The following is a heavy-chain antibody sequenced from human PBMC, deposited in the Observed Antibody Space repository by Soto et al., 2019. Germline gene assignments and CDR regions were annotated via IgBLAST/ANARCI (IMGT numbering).Heavy chain of an antibody. CDR1: GGSISSYY. CDR3: ASRGYSSGWPLDY. V-gene: IGHV4-59*08. D-gene: IGHD6-19*01. Sequence: SETLSLTCTVSGGSISSYYWSWIRQPPGKGLEWIGYIYYSGSTNYNPSLKSRVTISVDTSKNQFSLKLTSVTAADTAVYYCASRGYSSGWPLDYWGQGTLVTVSS. J-gene: IGHJ4*02. CDR2: IYYSGST.